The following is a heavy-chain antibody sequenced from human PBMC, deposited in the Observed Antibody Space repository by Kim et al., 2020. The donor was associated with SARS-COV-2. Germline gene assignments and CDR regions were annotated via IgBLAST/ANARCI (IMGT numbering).Heavy chain of an antibody. D-gene: IGHD2-2*01. V-gene: IGHV3-30*04. Sequence: GGSLRLSCAASGFTFSSYAMHWVRQAPGKGLEWVAVISYDGSNKYYADSVKGRFTISRDNSKNTLYLQMNSLRAEDTAVYYCARDPLDIVVVPAAIRSSYYYYGMDVWGQGTTVTVSS. CDR3: ARDPLDIVVVPAAIRSSYYYYGMDV. J-gene: IGHJ6*02. CDR1: GFTFSSYA. CDR2: ISYDGSNK.